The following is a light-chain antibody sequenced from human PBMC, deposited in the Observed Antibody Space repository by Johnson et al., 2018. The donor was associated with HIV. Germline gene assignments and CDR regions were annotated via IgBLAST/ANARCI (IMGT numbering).Light chain of an antibody. J-gene: IGLJ1*01. Sequence: QAVLTQPPSVSAAPGQKVTISCSGSSSNIGNNYVSWYQQVPGTAPKLLIYDNNRRPSGIPARFSGSKSGTSATLGITGLQTGDEADYYCGTWDSSLGAWVFGTGTKVTVL. V-gene: IGLV1-51*01. CDR3: GTWDSSLGAWV. CDR1: SSNIGNNY. CDR2: DNN.